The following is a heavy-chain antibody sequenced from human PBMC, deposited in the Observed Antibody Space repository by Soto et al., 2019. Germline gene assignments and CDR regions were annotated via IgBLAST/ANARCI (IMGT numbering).Heavy chain of an antibody. V-gene: IGHV4-59*01. J-gene: IGHJ4*02. D-gene: IGHD5-18*01. Sequence: SETLSLTCTVSGGSISSYSWSWIRQPPGKGLEWIGYVYYSGGTNYNPSLRSRVTISLDPSKNQVSLRLNSVTAADTAVYYCASAPPAMVSPNIWGQGTLVTVSS. CDR2: VYYSGGT. CDR1: GGSISSYS. CDR3: ASAPPAMVSPNI.